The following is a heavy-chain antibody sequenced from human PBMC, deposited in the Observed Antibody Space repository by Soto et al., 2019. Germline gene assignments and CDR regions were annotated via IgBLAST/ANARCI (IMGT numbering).Heavy chain of an antibody. CDR1: GYSFTSYW. D-gene: IGHD3-22*01. CDR2: IYPGDSDT. J-gene: IGHJ6*02. Sequence: PGESLKISCKGSGYSFTSYWIGWVRQMPGKGLEWMGIIYPGDSDTRYSPSFQGQVTISADKSISTAYLQWSSLKASDTAMYYCASSNIYYDSSGYYYYYGMDVWGQGTTVTVSS. CDR3: ASSNIYYDSSGYYYYYGMDV. V-gene: IGHV5-51*01.